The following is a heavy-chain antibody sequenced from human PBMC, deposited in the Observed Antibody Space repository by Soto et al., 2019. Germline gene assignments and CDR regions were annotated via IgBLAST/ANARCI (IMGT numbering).Heavy chain of an antibody. D-gene: IGHD6-25*01. CDR3: MTHAVIYSRGH. CDR2: IKTVTDGGTT. CDR1: GFTFSNDW. Sequence: EVQLVESGGGLAKPGGSLRLSCAASGFTFSNDWMNWVRQAPGKGLEWVARIKTVTDGGTTDYAAPVKGRFFISREDSKSTLYLQMNSLKTEDTAIYYCMTHAVIYSRGHWGQGTLVTVAS. V-gene: IGHV3-15*01. J-gene: IGHJ4*02.